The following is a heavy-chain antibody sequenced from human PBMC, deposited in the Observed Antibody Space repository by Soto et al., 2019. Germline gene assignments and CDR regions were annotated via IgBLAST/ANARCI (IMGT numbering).Heavy chain of an antibody. CDR1: GFTFSSYG. V-gene: IGHV3-30*18. J-gene: IGHJ4*02. Sequence: GGSLRLSCAASGFTFSSYGMHLVRQAPGKGLEWVAVISYDGSNKYYADSVKGRFTISRDNSKNTLYLQMNSLRAEDTAVYYCAKAEGWSSYYFDYWGQGTLVTVSS. D-gene: IGHD6-19*01. CDR2: ISYDGSNK. CDR3: AKAEGWSSYYFDY.